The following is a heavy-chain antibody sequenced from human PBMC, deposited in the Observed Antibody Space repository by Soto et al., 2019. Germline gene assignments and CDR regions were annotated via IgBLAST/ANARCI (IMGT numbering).Heavy chain of an antibody. Sequence: QVQLVQSGAEVKKPGSSVKVSCKASGGTFSSYAISWVRQAPGQGLEWMGGIIPIFGTANYAQKFQGRVTITAEGPTSTAYMELSSLRSEDTAVYYCARDPVSYGGSFGDAFDIWGQGTMVTVSS. CDR2: IIPIFGTA. CDR1: GGTFSSYA. J-gene: IGHJ3*02. D-gene: IGHD2-15*01. V-gene: IGHV1-69*12. CDR3: ARDPVSYGGSFGDAFDI.